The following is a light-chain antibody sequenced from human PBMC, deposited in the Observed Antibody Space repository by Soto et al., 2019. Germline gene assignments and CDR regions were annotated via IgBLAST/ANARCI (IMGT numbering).Light chain of an antibody. CDR2: KAS. CDR3: QQYNSHPLT. CDR1: QSFSSW. J-gene: IGKJ4*01. Sequence: DIQMTQSPSTLSASVGDRVTITCRASQSFSSWLAWYQQKPGKAPKLLIYKASSLESGVPSRFSGSTSGTEFTLSISSLQPDDFAPYYCQQYNSHPLTFGGGTKVEVK. V-gene: IGKV1-5*03.